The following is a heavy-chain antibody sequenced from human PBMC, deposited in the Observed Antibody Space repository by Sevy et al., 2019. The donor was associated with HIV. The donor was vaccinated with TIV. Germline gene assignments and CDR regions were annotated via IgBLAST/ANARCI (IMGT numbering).Heavy chain of an antibody. CDR3: AKAAYYYDTSGHGAFEN. V-gene: IGHV3-9*01. Sequence: GGSLRLSCAASGFTFDDYAMHWVRQAPGKGLEWVSGIGWNSGSIIYADSVKGRFTISRDNAKNSLYLQMNRLRPEDTALYYCAKAAYYYDTSGHGAFENCGQGTMVTVSS. J-gene: IGHJ3*02. CDR2: IGWNSGSI. D-gene: IGHD3-22*01. CDR1: GFTFDDYA.